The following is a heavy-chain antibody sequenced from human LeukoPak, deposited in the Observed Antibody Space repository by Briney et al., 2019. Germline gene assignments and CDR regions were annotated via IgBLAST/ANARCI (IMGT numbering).Heavy chain of an antibody. V-gene: IGHV4-61*01. J-gene: IGHJ4*02. CDR3: ARRWYHAYCDY. CDR2: IDYSGST. D-gene: IGHD2-15*01. CDR1: GGSVSSGSYY. Sequence: SETLSLTCTVSGGSVSSGSYYWNWIRQPPGKGLEWIGCIDYSGSTYYNPSPKSRVTVSADTSKNQFSLKLTSLTAADTAVYYCARRWYHAYCDYWGQGSLVTVSS.